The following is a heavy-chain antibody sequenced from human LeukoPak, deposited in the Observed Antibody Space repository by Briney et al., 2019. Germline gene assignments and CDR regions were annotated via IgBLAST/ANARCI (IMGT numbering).Heavy chain of an antibody. D-gene: IGHD3-16*01. Sequence: GGSLRLSCAASGFTFRSYGMHWVRQAPGKGLEWVAFIRDDGSNKYYTDSVKGRFTISRDNSKNTLYLQMNSLRAEDTAVYYCAKFTYVDFDYWGQGTLVTVSS. CDR1: GFTFRSYG. V-gene: IGHV3-30*02. J-gene: IGHJ4*02. CDR2: IRDDGSNK. CDR3: AKFTYVDFDY.